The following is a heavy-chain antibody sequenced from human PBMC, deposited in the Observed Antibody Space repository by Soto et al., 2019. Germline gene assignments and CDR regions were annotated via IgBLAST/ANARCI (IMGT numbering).Heavy chain of an antibody. V-gene: IGHV4-39*01. J-gene: IGHJ3*02. Sequence: TLSLTCTVSGGSISSSSYYWGWIRQPPGKGLEWIGSIYYSGSTYYNPSLKSRVTISVDTSKNQFSLKLSSVTAADTAVYYCASCSSTSCYESDAFDIWGQGTMVTVSS. CDR2: IYYSGST. CDR1: GGSISSSSYY. D-gene: IGHD2-2*01. CDR3: ASCSSTSCYESDAFDI.